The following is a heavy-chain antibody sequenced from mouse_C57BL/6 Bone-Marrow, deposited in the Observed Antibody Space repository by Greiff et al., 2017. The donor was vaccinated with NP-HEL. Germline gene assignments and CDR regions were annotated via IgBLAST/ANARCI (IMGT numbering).Heavy chain of an antibody. J-gene: IGHJ4*01. D-gene: IGHD2-2*01. V-gene: IGHV1-63*01. CDR3: ARWGGYPSYYAMDY. CDR1: GYTFTNYW. CDR2: IYPGGGYT. Sequence: QVQLKQSGAELVRPGTSVKMSCKASGYTFTNYWIGWAKQRPGHGLEWIGDIYPGGGYTNYNEKFKGKATLTADKSSSTAYMQFSSLTSEDSAIYYCARWGGYPSYYAMDYWGQGTSVTVSS.